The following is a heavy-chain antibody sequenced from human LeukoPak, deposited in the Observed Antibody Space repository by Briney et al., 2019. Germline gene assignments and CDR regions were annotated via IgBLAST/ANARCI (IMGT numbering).Heavy chain of an antibody. CDR2: ISGSGGST. Sequence: SGGSLRLSCAASGFTFSSYWMHWVRQAPGKGLEWVSAISGSGGSTYYADSVKGRFTISRDNSKNTLYLQMNSLRAEDTAVYYCAKDMAYSYSGYALDYWGQGTLVTVSS. V-gene: IGHV3-23*01. J-gene: IGHJ4*02. CDR3: AKDMAYSYSGYALDY. CDR1: GFTFSSYW. D-gene: IGHD5-12*01.